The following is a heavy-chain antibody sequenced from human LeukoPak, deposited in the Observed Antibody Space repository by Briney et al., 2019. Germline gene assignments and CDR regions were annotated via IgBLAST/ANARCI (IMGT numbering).Heavy chain of an antibody. CDR3: AKDRLAYCGGDCYSFDY. CDR1: GFTFNAYV. Sequence: PGGSLRLSCAASGFTFNAYVISWVRQAPGKGLEWVSAISGNGGSTYHADSVKGRFTISRDNSKNTVFLQMNSLRAEDTAVYYCAKDRLAYCGGDCYSFDYWGQGTLVTVSS. CDR2: ISGNGGST. V-gene: IGHV3-23*01. J-gene: IGHJ4*02. D-gene: IGHD2-21*02.